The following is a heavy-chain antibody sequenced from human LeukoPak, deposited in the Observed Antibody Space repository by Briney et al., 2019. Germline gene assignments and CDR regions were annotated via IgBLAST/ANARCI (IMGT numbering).Heavy chain of an antibody. J-gene: IGHJ4*02. V-gene: IGHV1-2*02. CDR2: VNPNSGGT. Sequence: GASVKVSCKASGYSFTGYYMNWVRQAPGQGLEWMGWVNPNSGGTNYAQKFQGRVTMTRDTSISTAYMELSRLRSDDTAVYYCARDPNYCTNGVCHPFFDYWGQGTLVTVSS. CDR3: ARDPNYCTNGVCHPFFDY. CDR1: GYSFTGYY. D-gene: IGHD2-8*01.